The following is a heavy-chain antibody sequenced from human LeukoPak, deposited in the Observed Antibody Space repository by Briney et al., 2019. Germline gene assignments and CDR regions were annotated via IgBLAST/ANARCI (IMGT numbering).Heavy chain of an antibody. CDR2: ISAYNGNT. V-gene: IGHV1-18*01. CDR1: GYTFTSYG. Sequence: ASVKVSCKASGYTFTSYGISWVRQAPGQGLEWMGWISAYNGNTNYAQKLQGRVTMTTDASTSTAYMELRSLRSEDTAVYYCAREYCSGGSCSFDYWGQGTLVTVSS. CDR3: AREYCSGGSCSFDY. J-gene: IGHJ4*02. D-gene: IGHD2-15*01.